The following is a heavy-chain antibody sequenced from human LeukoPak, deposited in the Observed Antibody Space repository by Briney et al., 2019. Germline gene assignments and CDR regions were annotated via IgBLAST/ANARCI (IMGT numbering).Heavy chain of an antibody. J-gene: IGHJ5*02. CDR2: IYTSGST. Sequence: PSETLSLTCTVSGGSISSSSYYWSWIRQPAGKGLEWIGRIYTSGSTNYNPSLKSRVTMSVDTSKNQFSLKLSSVTAADTAVYYCARDARTSYANWFDPWGQGTLVTVSS. CDR3: ARDARTSYANWFDP. CDR1: GGSISSSSYY. V-gene: IGHV4-61*02. D-gene: IGHD2-2*01.